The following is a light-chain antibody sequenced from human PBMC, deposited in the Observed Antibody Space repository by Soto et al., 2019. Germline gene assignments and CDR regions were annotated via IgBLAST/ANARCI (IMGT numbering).Light chain of an antibody. CDR1: SDDVGPYNY. V-gene: IGLV2-14*01. J-gene: IGLJ1*01. CDR3: SSYRSGTTYV. CDR2: EVT. Sequence: QSVLTQPASVSGSPGQSVTISCTGTSDDVGPYNYVSWYQHHPGKAPRLLIYEVTNRPSGVSNRFSGSKSGNTASLTISGLQTEDEADYYCSSYRSGTTYVFGSGTKVT.